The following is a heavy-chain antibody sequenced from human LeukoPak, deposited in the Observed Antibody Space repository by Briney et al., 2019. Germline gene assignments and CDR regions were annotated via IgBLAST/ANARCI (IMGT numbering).Heavy chain of an antibody. Sequence: ASVKVSCKASGYTFTSYGISWVRQAPGQGLEWMGWISAYNGNTNYAQKLQGRVTMTTDTSTSTAYMELRSLRSDDTAVYYCARSDSSGWYGGYNYFDYWGQGTLVTVSS. D-gene: IGHD6-19*01. J-gene: IGHJ4*02. V-gene: IGHV1-18*01. CDR3: ARSDSSGWYGGYNYFDY. CDR1: GYTFTSYG. CDR2: ISAYNGNT.